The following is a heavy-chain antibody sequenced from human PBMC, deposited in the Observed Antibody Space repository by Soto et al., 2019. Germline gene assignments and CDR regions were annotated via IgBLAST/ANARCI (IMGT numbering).Heavy chain of an antibody. J-gene: IGHJ5*02. CDR3: ARDRGDYDSSGYYLTNWFDP. Sequence: PSETLSLTCAVYGGSFSGYYWSWIRQPPGKGLEWIGYIYYSGSTYYNPSLKSRVTISVDTSKNQFSLKLSSVTAADTAVYYCARDRGDYDSSGYYLTNWFDPWGQGTLVTVSS. CDR1: GGSFSGYY. CDR2: IYYSGST. D-gene: IGHD3-22*01. V-gene: IGHV4-30-4*08.